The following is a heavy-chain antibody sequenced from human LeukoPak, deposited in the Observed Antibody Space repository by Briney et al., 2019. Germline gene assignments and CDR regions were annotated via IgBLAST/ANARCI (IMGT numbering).Heavy chain of an antibody. CDR3: ARGSGSSTRGWFDP. Sequence: GGSLRLSCAASGFTFSSYSMNWVRQAPGKGLEWVSYISSSSSTIYYADSVKGRFTISRDNSKNTLYLQMNSLRGEDTSVYYCARGSGSSTRGWFDPWGQGTLVTVSS. CDR1: GFTFSSYS. J-gene: IGHJ5*02. V-gene: IGHV3-48*01. D-gene: IGHD6-13*01. CDR2: ISSSSSTI.